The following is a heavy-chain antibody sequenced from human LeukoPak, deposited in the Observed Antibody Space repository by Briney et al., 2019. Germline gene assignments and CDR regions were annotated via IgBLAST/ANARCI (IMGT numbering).Heavy chain of an antibody. Sequence: PSETLSLTCTVSGGSMNSYYWSWIRQPPGKGLEWIGYIYYSGGTNFNPSLKSRLTISVDTSKNQLSLKLGSVTAADTAVYYCARGYSYYNYWGQGTLVTVSS. CDR1: GGSMNSYY. CDR2: IYYSGGT. J-gene: IGHJ4*02. V-gene: IGHV4-59*08. CDR3: ARGYSYYNY. D-gene: IGHD4-11*01.